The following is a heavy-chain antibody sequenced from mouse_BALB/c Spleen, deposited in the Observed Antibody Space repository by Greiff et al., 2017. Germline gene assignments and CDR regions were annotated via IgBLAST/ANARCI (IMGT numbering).Heavy chain of an antibody. CDR2: INPSTGYT. D-gene: IGHD2-4*01. Sequence: QVQLQQPGAELAKPGASVKMSCKASGYTFTSYWMHWVKQRPGQGLEWIGYINPSTGYTEYNQKFKDKATLTADKSSSTAYMQLSSLTSEDSAVYYCANDYQYYFDYWGQGTTLTVSS. J-gene: IGHJ2*01. V-gene: IGHV1-7*01. CDR3: ANDYQYYFDY. CDR1: GYTFTSYW.